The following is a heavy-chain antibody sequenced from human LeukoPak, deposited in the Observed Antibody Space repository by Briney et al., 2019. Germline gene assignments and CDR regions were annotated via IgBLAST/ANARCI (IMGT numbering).Heavy chain of an antibody. D-gene: IGHD6-13*01. Sequence: WASVKVSCKASGYTFTSYYMHWVRQAPGQGLEWMGIINPSGGSTSYAQKFQGRVTMTRDTSTSTVYMELSSLRSEDTAVYYCARRKSSIAAAGPRLYYYSYGMDVWGQGTTVTVSS. CDR2: INPSGGST. V-gene: IGHV1-46*01. CDR1: GYTFTSYY. J-gene: IGHJ6*02. CDR3: ARRKSSIAAAGPRLYYYSYGMDV.